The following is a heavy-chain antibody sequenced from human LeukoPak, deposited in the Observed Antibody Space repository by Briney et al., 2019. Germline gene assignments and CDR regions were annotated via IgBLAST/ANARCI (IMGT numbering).Heavy chain of an antibody. Sequence: GGSLRLSCSASGFTFSTYWMNWVRQAPGKGLEWVGRIRSNSDGGTIDYAAPVKGRFTLSRDDSKTTLYLQMNSLQTEDTAVYYCATDFYDSTWGQGTLVTVSS. CDR2: IRSNSDGGTI. CDR3: ATDFYDST. J-gene: IGHJ5*02. D-gene: IGHD3-22*01. V-gene: IGHV3-15*07. CDR1: GFTFSTYW.